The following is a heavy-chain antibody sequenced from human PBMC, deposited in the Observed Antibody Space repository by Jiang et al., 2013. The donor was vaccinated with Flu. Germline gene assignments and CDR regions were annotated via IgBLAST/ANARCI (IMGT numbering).Heavy chain of an antibody. V-gene: IGHV7-4-1*02. J-gene: IGHJ6*02. CDR3: ARDPESTYSSSWYGDNYYYYYGMDV. CDR2: INTNTGNP. D-gene: IGHD6-13*01. Sequence: GQGLEWMGWINTNTGNPTYAQGFTGRFVFSLDTSVSTAYLQISSLKAEDTAVYYCARDPESTYSSSWYGDNYYYYYGMDVWGQGTTVTVSS.